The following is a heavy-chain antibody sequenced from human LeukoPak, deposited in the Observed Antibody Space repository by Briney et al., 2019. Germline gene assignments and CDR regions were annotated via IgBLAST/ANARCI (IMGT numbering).Heavy chain of an antibody. V-gene: IGHV3-74*01. D-gene: IGHD3-16*01. J-gene: IGHJ4*02. CDR1: GFNFSNYW. CDR2: ISSDGSST. CDR3: ARVTRPDGGDFDY. Sequence: GGSLRLSCAASGFNFSNYWMHWVRQAPGKGLEWVSAISSDGSSTNYADSVKGRFTISRDNAKNTLYLQINSLRAEDTAVYYCARVTRPDGGDFDYWGQGTLVTVSS.